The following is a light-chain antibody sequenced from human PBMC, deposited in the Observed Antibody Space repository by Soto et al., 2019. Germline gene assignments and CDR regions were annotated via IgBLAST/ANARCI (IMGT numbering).Light chain of an antibody. Sequence: QSVLTQPASVSGSPGQSIAISCTGSSSDVGGYNFVSWYQQHSGKAPKLMIYDVSNRPSGVSNRFSGSKSGNTASLTISGLQPEDEADYYCSSHTSGSTRVFGSGTXVNVL. J-gene: IGLJ1*01. V-gene: IGLV2-14*03. CDR3: SSHTSGSTRV. CDR1: SSDVGGYNF. CDR2: DVS.